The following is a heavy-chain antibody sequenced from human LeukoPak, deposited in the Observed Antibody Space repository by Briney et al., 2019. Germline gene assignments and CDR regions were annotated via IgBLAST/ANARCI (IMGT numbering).Heavy chain of an antibody. CDR3: ARGGWVWFGELLYHYYYYGMDV. Sequence: ASVKLSCTTSGYTFTCYGISWVRQAPGQGLEWMGWISANNGNTNDARKLQSRVTMATDTSTSTAYMELRSLRSDDTAVYYCARGGWVWFGELLYHYYYYGMDVWGQGTTVTVSS. D-gene: IGHD3-10*01. J-gene: IGHJ6*02. CDR1: GYTFTCYG. CDR2: ISANNGNT. V-gene: IGHV1-18*01.